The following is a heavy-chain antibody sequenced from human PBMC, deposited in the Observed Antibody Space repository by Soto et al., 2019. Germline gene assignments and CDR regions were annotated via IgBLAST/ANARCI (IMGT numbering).Heavy chain of an antibody. CDR2: ISGSGGST. V-gene: IGHV3-23*01. CDR3: AKERPESIVVVTTSDY. D-gene: IGHD2-21*02. CDR1: GFTFSSYA. Sequence: EVQLLESGGGLVQPGGSLRLSCAASGFTFSSYAMSWVRQAPGKGLEWVSAISGSGGSTYYADSVKGRFTISRDNSKNTLDLQMNSLRAEDTAVYYCAKERPESIVVVTTSDYWGQGTLVTVSS. J-gene: IGHJ4*02.